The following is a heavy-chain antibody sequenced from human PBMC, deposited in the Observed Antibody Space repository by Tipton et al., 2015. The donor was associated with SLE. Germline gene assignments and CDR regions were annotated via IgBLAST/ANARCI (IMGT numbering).Heavy chain of an antibody. CDR1: GFTFRDYT. J-gene: IGHJ6*02. CDR2: VSWDGGDT. D-gene: IGHD5-18*01. CDR3: AKDRRGYSYGLYYGMDV. V-gene: IGHV3-43*01. Sequence: GSLRLSCAASGFTFRDYTMHWVRQAPGKGLEWVSFVSWDGGDTYYVDSVKGRFTISRDNSKNSLYLQMNSLRSEDTALYYCAKDRRGYSYGLYYGMDVWGQGTTVTVSS.